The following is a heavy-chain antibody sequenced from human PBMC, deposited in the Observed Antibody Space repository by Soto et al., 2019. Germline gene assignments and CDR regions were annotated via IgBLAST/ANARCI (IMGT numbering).Heavy chain of an antibody. V-gene: IGHV1-69*01. J-gene: IGHJ5*02. Sequence: KGSCKASGGNFSSDAITWVRQPPGQGLEWIGGIIPIFGTANYAQKFQSRVTITADESTNTAYIELSSLRSEGTAVYYCARARNTENYYDSSGYAYNWFDPWGQATLVQVSS. CDR3: ARARNTENYYDSSGYAYNWFDP. CDR2: IIPIFGTA. CDR1: GGNFSSDA. D-gene: IGHD3-22*01.